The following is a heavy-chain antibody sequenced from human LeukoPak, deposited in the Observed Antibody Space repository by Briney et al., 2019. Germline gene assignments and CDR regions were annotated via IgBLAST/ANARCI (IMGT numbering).Heavy chain of an antibody. J-gene: IGHJ1*01. CDR1: GYTFTGYY. V-gene: IGHV1-2*06. CDR2: INPNSGGT. D-gene: IGHD6-19*01. CDR3: ARIAVAGTVRH. Sequence: ASVKVSCKASGYTFTGYYMHWVRQAPGQGLEWMGRINPNSGGTNYAQKFQGRVTMTRDTSTSTAYMELSRLRSDDTAVYYCARIAVAGTVRHWGQGTLVTVSS.